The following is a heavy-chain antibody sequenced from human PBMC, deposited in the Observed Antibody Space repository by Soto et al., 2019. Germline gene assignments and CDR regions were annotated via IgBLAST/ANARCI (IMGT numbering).Heavy chain of an antibody. CDR2: INHSGST. V-gene: IGHV4-34*01. J-gene: IGHJ6*02. Sequence: SETLSLTCAVYGGSFRGYYWSWIRQPPGKGLEWIGEINHSGSTNYNPSLKSRVTISVDTSKNQFSLKLSSVTAADTAVYYCARGQRCSSTSCYTWAYYYYGMDVWGQGTTVTVSS. D-gene: IGHD2-2*02. CDR1: GGSFRGYY. CDR3: ARGQRCSSTSCYTWAYYYYGMDV.